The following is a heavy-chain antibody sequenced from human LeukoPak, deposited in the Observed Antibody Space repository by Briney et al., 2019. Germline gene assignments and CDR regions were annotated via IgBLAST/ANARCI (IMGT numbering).Heavy chain of an antibody. CDR2: ISAYNGIT. D-gene: IGHD4-17*01. CDR3: ARVNYGDSRSSVDFDY. Sequence: ASVKVSCKASGYTFTSYGISWVRQAPGQGLEWMGWISAYNGITNYAQKLQGRVTMTTDTSTSTAYMELRSLRSDDTAVYYCARVNYGDSRSSVDFDYWGQGTLVTVSS. J-gene: IGHJ4*02. CDR1: GYTFTSYG. V-gene: IGHV1-18*01.